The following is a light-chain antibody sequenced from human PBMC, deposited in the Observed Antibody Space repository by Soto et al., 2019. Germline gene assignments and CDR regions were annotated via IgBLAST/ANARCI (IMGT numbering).Light chain of an antibody. CDR3: CSFAGSFYV. J-gene: IGLJ1*01. CDR2: DVN. CDR1: GSDVGGYNY. V-gene: IGLV2-11*01. Sequence: QSVLTQPHSVSGSPGQSVAISCTGTGSDVGGYNYVSWYQQHPGKAPKLIIYDVNKRPSGVPDRFSGSKSGNTASLTISGLQSEDEADYHCCSFAGSFYVFGTGTKVTVL.